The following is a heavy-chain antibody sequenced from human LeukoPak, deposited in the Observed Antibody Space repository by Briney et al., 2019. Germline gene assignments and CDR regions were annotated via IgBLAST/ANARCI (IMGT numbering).Heavy chain of an antibody. Sequence: SETLSLTCTVSGGSISSGGYYWSWIRQPPGKGLEWIGYIYHSGSTYYNPSLKSRVTISVDRSKNQFSLKLSSVTAADTAVYYCARAAITIFAGGFDPWGQGTLVTVSS. V-gene: IGHV4-30-2*01. CDR2: IYHSGST. D-gene: IGHD3-3*01. CDR1: GGSISSGGYY. CDR3: ARAAITIFAGGFDP. J-gene: IGHJ5*02.